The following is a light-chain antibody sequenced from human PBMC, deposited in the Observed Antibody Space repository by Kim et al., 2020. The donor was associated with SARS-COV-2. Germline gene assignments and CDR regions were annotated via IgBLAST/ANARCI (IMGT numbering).Light chain of an antibody. CDR2: DNN. V-gene: IGLV1-51*01. J-gene: IGLJ3*02. Sequence: QSLLTQPPSVSAAPGQKVTISCSGSSSNIGNNYVSWYQQLPGTAPKLLIYDNNKRPSGIPDRFSGSKSGTSATLGITGLQTGDEADYYCGTWHSSLSAGVFGGGTQLTVL. CDR3: GTWHSSLSAGV. CDR1: SSNIGNNY.